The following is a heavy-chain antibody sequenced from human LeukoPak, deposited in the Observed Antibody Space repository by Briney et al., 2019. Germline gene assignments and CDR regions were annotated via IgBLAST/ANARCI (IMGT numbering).Heavy chain of an antibody. CDR2: ISAYNGNT. D-gene: IGHD1-1*01. V-gene: IGHV1-18*01. CDR3: ARLNTGANGDYVDY. Sequence: GASVKVSCKASGYTFTSYGINWVRQAPGQGLEWMGWISAYNGNTNYAQKLQGRVTMTTDTSTSTAYMELRSLRSDDTAVYYCARLNTGANGDYVDYWGQGTLVTVSS. J-gene: IGHJ4*02. CDR1: GYTFTSYG.